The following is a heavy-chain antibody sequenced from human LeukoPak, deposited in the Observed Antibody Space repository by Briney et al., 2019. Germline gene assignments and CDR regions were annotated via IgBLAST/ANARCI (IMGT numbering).Heavy chain of an antibody. CDR1: GFIYSDYH. CDR3: SGGRDAAVAGPGGYFDY. CDR2: ISPGGDAV. Sequence: GGSLRLSCAASGFIYSDYHMSCIRQAPGKGLECVSYISPGGDAVYFADSVKGRFTISRDNAKNSLFLQMSSLTAEDTAVYYCSGGRDAAVAGPGGYFDYWGQGSLVTVSS. D-gene: IGHD6-19*01. J-gene: IGHJ4*02. V-gene: IGHV3-11*01.